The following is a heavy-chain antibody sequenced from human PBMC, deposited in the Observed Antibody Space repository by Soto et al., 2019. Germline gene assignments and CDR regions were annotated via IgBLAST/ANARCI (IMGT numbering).Heavy chain of an antibody. CDR3: ARDKGVTCLDT. CDR1: GFTVSSNY. V-gene: IGHV3-53*01. D-gene: IGHD2-8*01. CDR2: IYSGGST. Sequence: GGFLRLSCAASGFTVSSNYMSWVRQAPGKGLEWVSVIYSGGSTYYADSVKGRFTISRDNSQNMVFLQMDSLRAEDTAVYYCARDKGVTCLDTWGQGNMVTVSS. J-gene: IGHJ5*02.